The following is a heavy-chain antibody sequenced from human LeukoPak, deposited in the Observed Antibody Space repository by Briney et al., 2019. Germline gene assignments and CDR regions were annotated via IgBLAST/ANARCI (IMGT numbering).Heavy chain of an antibody. CDR3: AREDYGDVYFDY. CDR2: ISSSNNYL. J-gene: IGHJ4*02. CDR1: GFTFSSYI. D-gene: IGHD4-17*01. V-gene: IGHV3-21*04. Sequence: GGSLRLSCAASGFTFSSYIMNWVRQAPGKGLEWVSSISSSNNYLYYADSVKGRFTISRDNSKNTLYLQMNSLRAEDTAIYYCAREDYGDVYFDYWGQGALVTVSS.